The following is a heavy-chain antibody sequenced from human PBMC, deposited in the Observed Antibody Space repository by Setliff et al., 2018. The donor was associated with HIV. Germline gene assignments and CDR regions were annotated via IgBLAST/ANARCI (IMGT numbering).Heavy chain of an antibody. V-gene: IGHV3-7*05. CDR3: RTGYSSGWRLDY. Sequence: GGSLRLSCAASGFLFHTYWMSWVRQAPGKGLEWVANIKEDGSEKYYVDSVKGRFTISRDNVENSLYLQMSSLTAEDTAVYYCRTGYSSGWRLDYWGQGTRVTVSS. CDR1: GFLFHTYW. D-gene: IGHD6-19*01. J-gene: IGHJ4*02. CDR2: IKEDGSEK.